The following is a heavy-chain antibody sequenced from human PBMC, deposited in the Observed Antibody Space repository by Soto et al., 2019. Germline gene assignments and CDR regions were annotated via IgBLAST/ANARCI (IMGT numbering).Heavy chain of an antibody. D-gene: IGHD3-22*01. CDR1: GFTFSSYA. CDR3: AREGDSGGYLDS. Sequence: VVSRRISCAASGFTFSSYAMHWVRQAPGKGLEWGAVISYGVSKKYYADSVEVRFTISRDNSKNTLYLKMNSVRAEDTVLYYWAREGDSGGYLDSRGKGTLVTVS. V-gene: IGHV3-30-3*01. J-gene: IGHJ1*01. CDR2: ISYGVSKK.